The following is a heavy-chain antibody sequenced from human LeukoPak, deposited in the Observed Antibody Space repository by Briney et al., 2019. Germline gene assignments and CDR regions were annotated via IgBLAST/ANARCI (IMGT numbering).Heavy chain of an antibody. D-gene: IGHD3-22*01. CDR3: ASPTAYYYDSSGFDI. Sequence: SVKVSCKASGGTFSSYAISWVRQAPGQGLEWMGGIIPIFGTANYAQKFQGRVTITTGESTSTAYMELSSLRSEDTAVYYCASPTAYYYDSSGFDIWGQGTMVTVSS. V-gene: IGHV1-69*05. CDR1: GGTFSSYA. CDR2: IIPIFGTA. J-gene: IGHJ3*02.